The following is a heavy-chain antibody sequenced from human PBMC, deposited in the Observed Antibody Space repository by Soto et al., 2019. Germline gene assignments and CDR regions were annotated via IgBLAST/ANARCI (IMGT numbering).Heavy chain of an antibody. D-gene: IGHD1-20*01. CDR1: GFTFSSYG. V-gene: IGHV3-33*01. Sequence: QVQLVESGGGVVQPGRSLRLSCAGSGFTFSSYGIHWVRQAPGKGLEWVAIIWYDGSNKYYVDSVKGRFTISKDNSKNTVYLQMNSLRAEDTAVYYCARAGSPYKTFDYWGQGTLVTVSS. CDR2: IWYDGSNK. CDR3: ARAGSPYKTFDY. J-gene: IGHJ4*02.